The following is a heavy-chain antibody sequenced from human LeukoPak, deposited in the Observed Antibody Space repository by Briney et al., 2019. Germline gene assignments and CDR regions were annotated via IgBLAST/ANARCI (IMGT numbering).Heavy chain of an antibody. CDR3: AKDLGSGSSFDY. Sequence: GGSLRLSCAASGFTFSSYVMSWVRQAPGKGLEWVSAISGSSGSTYYADSVKGRFTISRDNSKNTLYLQMNSLRAEDTAVYYCAKDLGSGSSFDYWGQGTLVTVSS. CDR2: ISGSSGST. CDR1: GFTFSSYV. V-gene: IGHV3-23*01. D-gene: IGHD1-26*01. J-gene: IGHJ4*02.